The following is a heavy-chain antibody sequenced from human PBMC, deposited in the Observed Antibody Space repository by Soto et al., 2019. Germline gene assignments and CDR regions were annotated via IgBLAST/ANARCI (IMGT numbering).Heavy chain of an antibody. CDR2: ISYNGNNK. CDR1: CFTXSSYG. V-gene: IGHV3-30*03. D-gene: IGHD2-15*01. J-gene: IGHJ4*02. Sequence: GGSLRLSCAASCFTXSSYGMHWVRQAPGKGLEWVAVISYNGNNKYYADSVKGRFTISRDNSKNTLYLQMNSLRAEDTAVYYYARQGEPVGYGGKAYYFDYWGQGTLVTVSS. CDR3: ARQGEPVGYGGKAYYFDY.